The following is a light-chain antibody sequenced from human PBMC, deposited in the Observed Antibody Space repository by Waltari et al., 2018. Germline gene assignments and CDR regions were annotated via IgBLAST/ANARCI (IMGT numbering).Light chain of an antibody. CDR1: SSDFGGYNY. CDR2: EVN. Sequence: QSALTQPPSASGSPGQSVTISCTGTSSDFGGYNYVSWYQRHPGKAPKLMIYEVNKRPSGVPDGFSGSKSGNTASLTVSGLQAEDEAEYFCSSYAGSNNWVFGGGTKLTVL. V-gene: IGLV2-8*01. J-gene: IGLJ3*02. CDR3: SSYAGSNNWV.